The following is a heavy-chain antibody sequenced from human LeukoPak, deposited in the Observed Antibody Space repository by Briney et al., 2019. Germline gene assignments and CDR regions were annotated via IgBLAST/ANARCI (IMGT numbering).Heavy chain of an antibody. Sequence: PGGTPRLSCAASGFTFSSYGVSWVRQAPGKGLEWVSYISSSSSTIYYVDSVKGRFTISRDNAKNSLYLQMNSLRAEDTAVYYCERDGYRLYYYYMDVWGKGTTVTVSS. CDR3: ERDGYRLYYYYMDV. CDR1: GFTFSSYG. CDR2: ISSSSSTI. J-gene: IGHJ6*03. D-gene: IGHD5-18*01. V-gene: IGHV3-48*01.